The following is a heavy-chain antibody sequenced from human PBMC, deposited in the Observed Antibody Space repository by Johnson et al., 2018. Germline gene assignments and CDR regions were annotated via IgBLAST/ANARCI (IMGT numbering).Heavy chain of an antibody. D-gene: IGHD5/OR15-5a*01. Sequence: QVQLVQSGGAVVQPGRSLRLSCAASGFTFSTYGMHWVRQAPGKGLDWVAVISYDGIHKFYADSVKGRFTISRDNPKNTLYLDMNSLTPEDTAVYNCVKDEVPYSILGIDDWGQGTLVTVSS. CDR2: ISYDGIHK. J-gene: IGHJ4*02. CDR1: GFTFSTYG. V-gene: IGHV3-30*18. CDR3: VKDEVPYSILGIDD.